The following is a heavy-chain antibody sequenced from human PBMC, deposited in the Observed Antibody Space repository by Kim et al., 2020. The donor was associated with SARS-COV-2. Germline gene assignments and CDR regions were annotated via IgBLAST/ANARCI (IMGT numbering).Heavy chain of an antibody. V-gene: IGHV3-21*01. CDR3: ASMDYYDSSGSRDY. D-gene: IGHD3-22*01. J-gene: IGHJ4*02. Sequence: VKGRFTISRDNAKNSLYLQMNSLRAEDTAVYYCASMDYYDSSGSRDYWGQGTLVTVSS.